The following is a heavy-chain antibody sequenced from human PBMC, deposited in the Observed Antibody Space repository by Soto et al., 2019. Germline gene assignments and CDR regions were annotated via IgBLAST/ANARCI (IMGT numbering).Heavy chain of an antibody. CDR2: IYYSGST. CDR1: GGSISSSSYY. V-gene: IGHV4-39*01. Sequence: PSETLSLTCTVSGGSISSSSYYWGWIRQPPGKGLEWIGSIYYSGSTYYNPSLKSRVTISVDTSKNQFSLKLSSVTAADTAVYYCARLMRSRYGSGSYYGMDVWGQGTTVTVSS. CDR3: ARLMRSRYGSGSYYGMDV. D-gene: IGHD3-10*01. J-gene: IGHJ6*02.